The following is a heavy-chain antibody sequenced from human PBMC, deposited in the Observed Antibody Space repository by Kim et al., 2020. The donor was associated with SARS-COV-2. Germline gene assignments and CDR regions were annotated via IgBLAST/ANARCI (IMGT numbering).Heavy chain of an antibody. CDR3: ATSTGHFDH. Sequence: GGSLRLSCAASGFSFDIYSMNWIRQAPGKGLEWVSYTTGSSSIIHYADSVKGRFTISRDNAKNSLYLQMNILRDEDTAVYYCATSTGHFDHWGQGTLVTVSS. V-gene: IGHV3-48*02. CDR2: TTGSSSII. CDR1: GFSFDIYS. D-gene: IGHD6-6*01. J-gene: IGHJ4*02.